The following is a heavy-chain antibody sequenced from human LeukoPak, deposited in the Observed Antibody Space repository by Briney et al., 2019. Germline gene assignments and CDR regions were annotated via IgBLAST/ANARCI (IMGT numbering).Heavy chain of an antibody. J-gene: IGHJ4*02. D-gene: IGHD6-6*01. CDR3: ARGPSRIAARPPPTYDY. CDR2: IYYSGST. CDR1: GGSISSSSYY. Sequence: SETLSLTCTVSGGSISSSSYYWGWIRQPPGKGLEWIGSIYYSGSTYYNPSLKSRVTISVDTSKNQFSLKLSSVTAADTAVYYCARGPSRIAARPPPTYDYWGQGTLVTVSS. V-gene: IGHV4-39*01.